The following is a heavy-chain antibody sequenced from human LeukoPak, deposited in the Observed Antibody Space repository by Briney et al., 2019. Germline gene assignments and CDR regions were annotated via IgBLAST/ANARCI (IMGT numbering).Heavy chain of an antibody. Sequence: ASVKVSCKASGYTFTTSAMHWVRQAPEQRLEWMGWINAGNGNTKYSQKFQARVTITRDTSASTAYMELSSLRSEDTAVYYCARDPIGSRWPYYFDYWGQGTLVTVSS. CDR3: ARDPIGSRWPYYFDY. D-gene: IGHD6-13*01. CDR2: INAGNGNT. V-gene: IGHV1-3*01. CDR1: GYTFTTSA. J-gene: IGHJ4*02.